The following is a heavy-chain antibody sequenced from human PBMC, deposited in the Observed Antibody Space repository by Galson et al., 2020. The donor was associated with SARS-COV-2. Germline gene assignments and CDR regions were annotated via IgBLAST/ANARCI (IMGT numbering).Heavy chain of an antibody. CDR3: AKGRIWFGELTAFDY. D-gene: IGHD3-10*01. CDR2: ISWNSGSI. Sequence: SLKISCAASGFTFDDYAMHWVRQAPGKGLEWVSGISWNSGSIGYADSVKGRFTISRDNAKNSLYLQMNSLRAKDTALYYCAKGRIWFGELTAFDYWGQGTLVTVSS. J-gene: IGHJ4*02. V-gene: IGHV3-9*01. CDR1: GFTFDDYA.